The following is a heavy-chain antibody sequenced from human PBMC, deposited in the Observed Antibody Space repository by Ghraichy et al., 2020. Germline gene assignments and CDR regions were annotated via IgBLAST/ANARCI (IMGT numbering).Heavy chain of an antibody. CDR1: GFTFSSYA. J-gene: IGHJ4*02. V-gene: IGHV3-23*01. CDR2: ITSGGTT. CDR3: AKCLGGSYQPSDY. Sequence: GGSLRLSCAASGFTFSSYAINWVRQAPRKGLEWVSAITSGGTTYYADSVKGRFTISRDNSNNTLFLQMNSLRAEDTAVYYCAKCLGGSYQPSDYWGQGTLVTVSS. D-gene: IGHD1-26*01.